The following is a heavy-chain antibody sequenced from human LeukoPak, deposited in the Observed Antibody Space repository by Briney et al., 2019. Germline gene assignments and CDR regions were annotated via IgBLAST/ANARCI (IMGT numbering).Heavy chain of an antibody. CDR1: GGTFSSYA. V-gene: IGHV1-69*04. D-gene: IGHD6-13*01. CDR2: IIPILGIA. CDR3: ARAQQQLVFAWFDP. Sequence: SVKVSCKASGGTFSSYAISWVRQVPGQGLEWMGRIIPILGIANYAQKFQGRVTITADKSTSTAYMELSSLRSEDTAVYYCARAQQQLVFAWFDPWGQGTLVTVSS. J-gene: IGHJ5*02.